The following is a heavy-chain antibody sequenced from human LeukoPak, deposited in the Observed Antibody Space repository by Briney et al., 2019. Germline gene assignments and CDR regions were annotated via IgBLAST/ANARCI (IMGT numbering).Heavy chain of an antibody. Sequence: SETLSLTCTVSGGSIISGGFYWNWIRQHPGKGLEWIGYTTHSGRTFFNPSLKSRVSMSVDTSKNQFSLNLTSVTAADTALYYCARVDSGYEFTDYWGQGTLVTVSS. CDR1: GGSIISGGFY. CDR2: TTHSGRT. J-gene: IGHJ4*02. CDR3: ARVDSGYEFTDY. D-gene: IGHD5-12*01. V-gene: IGHV4-31*03.